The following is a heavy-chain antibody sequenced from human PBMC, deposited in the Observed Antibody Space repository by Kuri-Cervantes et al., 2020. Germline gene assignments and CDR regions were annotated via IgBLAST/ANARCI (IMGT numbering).Heavy chain of an antibody. Sequence: SETLSLTCTVSGGSISSSSYYWGWIRQPPGKGLEWIGSIYYSGSTYYNPSLKSRVTISVDTSENQFSLKLSSVTAADTAVYYCARGSMGWFGESTRLDYWGQGTLVTVSS. CDR2: IYYSGST. J-gene: IGHJ4*02. CDR1: GGSISSSSYY. V-gene: IGHV4-39*07. D-gene: IGHD3-10*01. CDR3: ARGSMGWFGESTRLDY.